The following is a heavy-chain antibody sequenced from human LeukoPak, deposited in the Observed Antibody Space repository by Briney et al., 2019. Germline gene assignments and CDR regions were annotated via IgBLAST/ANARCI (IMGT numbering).Heavy chain of an antibody. CDR3: ASTRRAAVAGGFHS. V-gene: IGHV4-4*09. J-gene: IGHJ4*02. CDR2: IYHSGNT. D-gene: IGHD6-19*01. Sequence: PSETLSLTCNVSGASMSSNYWSWIRQPPAKGLERIGYIYHSGNTNYSPSLESRVTMSVDESKNQFSLRVHFVSAADTAVYYCASTRRAAVAGGFHSWGQGTLVTVSS. CDR1: GASMSSNY.